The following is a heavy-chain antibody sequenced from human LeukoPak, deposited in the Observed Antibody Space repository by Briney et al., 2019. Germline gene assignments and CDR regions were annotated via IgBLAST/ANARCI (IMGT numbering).Heavy chain of an antibody. CDR3: ARDSAADIAMVESGFDV. J-gene: IGHJ3*01. CDR2: IGGRGGST. V-gene: IGHV3-23*01. D-gene: IGHD5-18*01. CDR1: GFTFSSYA. Sequence: HPGGSLRLSCAASGFTFSSYAMSWLRQAPGKGLEWVSAIGGRGGSTYYADSVKGRFTISRDSSRNTLYLQMDNLRAEDTAVYYCARDSAADIAMVESGFDVWGQGRMVTVSS.